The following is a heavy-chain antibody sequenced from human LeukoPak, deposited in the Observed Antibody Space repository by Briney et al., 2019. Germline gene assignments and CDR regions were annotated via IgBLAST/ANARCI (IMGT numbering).Heavy chain of an antibody. Sequence: ASVKVSCKASGYTFTSYGISWVRQAPGQGLEWMGWISAYNGNTNYAQKLQGRVTMTTDASTSTAYMELRSLRSDDTAVYYCARDRFAYGSGSYYNVPFTYGMDVWGQGTTVTVSS. D-gene: IGHD3-10*01. CDR1: GYTFTSYG. CDR3: ARDRFAYGSGSYYNVPFTYGMDV. V-gene: IGHV1-18*01. J-gene: IGHJ6*02. CDR2: ISAYNGNT.